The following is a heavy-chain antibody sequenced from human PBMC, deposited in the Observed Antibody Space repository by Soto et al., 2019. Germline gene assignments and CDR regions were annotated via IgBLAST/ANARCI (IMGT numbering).Heavy chain of an antibody. CDR1: GGSISSSNW. V-gene: IGHV4-4*02. CDR2: IYHSGST. Sequence: SETLSLTCAVSGGSISSSNWWSWVRQPPGKGLEWIGEIYHSGSTNYNPSLKSRVTISVDKSKNKFSLKLSSVTAADTAVYYCARVLRQSSSWYDYYYYGMDVWGQGTTVTVSS. D-gene: IGHD6-13*01. CDR3: ARVLRQSSSWYDYYYYGMDV. J-gene: IGHJ6*02.